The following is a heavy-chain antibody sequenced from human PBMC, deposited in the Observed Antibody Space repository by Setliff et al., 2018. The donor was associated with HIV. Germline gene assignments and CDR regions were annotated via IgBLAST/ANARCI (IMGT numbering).Heavy chain of an antibody. V-gene: IGHV4-34*01. J-gene: IGHJ4*02. CDR3: ARYRRDDYYLTAYFDS. CDR2: INDNGST. CDR1: GGSFSGFY. D-gene: IGHD1-26*01. Sequence: SETLSLTCAVYGGSFSGFYWTWIRQPPGKGLEWIGEINDNGSTNYNPSLKSRVTISVDTSKNQFSLKLSSLTAADTAVYYCARYRRDDYYLTAYFDSWGQGTLVTVSS.